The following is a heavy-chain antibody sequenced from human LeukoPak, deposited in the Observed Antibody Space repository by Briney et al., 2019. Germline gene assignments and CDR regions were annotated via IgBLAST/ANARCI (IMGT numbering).Heavy chain of an antibody. CDR2: INYSGST. V-gene: IGHV4-59*01. CDR1: GGSISSYY. CDR3: AREGAAPMYYYYMDV. D-gene: IGHD2-2*01. Sequence: SETLSLTCTVSGGSISSYYWSWIRQPPGKRLEWIGYINYSGSTNYTLSLKSRVTISLDTSKIQFSLILNSVTAAGTAVYYCAREGAAPMYYYYMDVWGKGTTVTVSS. J-gene: IGHJ6*03.